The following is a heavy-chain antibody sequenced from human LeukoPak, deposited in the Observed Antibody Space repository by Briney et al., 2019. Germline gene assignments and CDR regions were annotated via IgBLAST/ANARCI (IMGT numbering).Heavy chain of an antibody. V-gene: IGHV1-2*02. CDR1: GYTFSGYY. Sequence: WASVKVSCKASGYTFSGYYMHWVRQAPGQGLEWMGWINPNNGGTNYEQKFQGRVTMTRDTSISTVYMELSSLRSDDTAVYYCARDGSNGNDYWGQGTLVTVSS. CDR2: INPNNGGT. CDR3: ARDGSNGNDY. J-gene: IGHJ4*02. D-gene: IGHD2-15*01.